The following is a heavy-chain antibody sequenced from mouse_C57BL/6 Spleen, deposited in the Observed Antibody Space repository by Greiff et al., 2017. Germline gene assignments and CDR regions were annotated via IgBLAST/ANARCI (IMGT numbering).Heavy chain of an antibody. V-gene: IGHV1-54*01. CDR3: AREDDGYYDWFAY. CDR1: GYAFTNYL. D-gene: IGHD2-3*01. CDR2: INPGSGGT. J-gene: IGHJ3*01. Sequence: QVQLQQSGAELVRPGTSVKVSCKASGYAFTNYLIEWVKQRPGQGLEWIGVINPGSGGTNDNEKFKGKATLTADKSSSTAYMQLSSLTSEDSAVYFCAREDDGYYDWFAYWGQGTLVTVSA.